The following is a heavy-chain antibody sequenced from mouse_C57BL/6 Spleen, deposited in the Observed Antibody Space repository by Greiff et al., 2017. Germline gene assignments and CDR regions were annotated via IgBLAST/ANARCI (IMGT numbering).Heavy chain of an antibody. CDR1: GYTFTSYG. CDR3: AREDDPFYAMEY. J-gene: IGHJ4*01. CDR2: IYPRSGNT. Sequence: QVQLQQSGAELARPGASVKLSCKASGYTFTSYGISWVKQRTGQGLEWIGEIYPRSGNTYYNEKFKGKATLTADKSSSTAYMELRSLTAEDSAVYFCAREDDPFYAMEYWGQGTSVTVSS. D-gene: IGHD2-12*01. V-gene: IGHV1-81*01.